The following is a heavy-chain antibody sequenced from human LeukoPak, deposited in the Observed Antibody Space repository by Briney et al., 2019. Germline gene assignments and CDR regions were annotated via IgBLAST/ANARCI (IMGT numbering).Heavy chain of an antibody. CDR1: GFTFSSYA. J-gene: IGHJ4*02. Sequence: QAGGSLRLSCAASGFTFSSYAMSWVRQAPGKGLEWVSIIGGRDDRTYYADFVEGRFAISRDNSKNTLYLHMSRLRAEDTAVYYCAKDPNPLYDLWTGYKWGQGTLVTVSS. D-gene: IGHD3-3*01. CDR3: AKDPNPLYDLWTGYK. V-gene: IGHV3-23*01. CDR2: IGGRDDRT.